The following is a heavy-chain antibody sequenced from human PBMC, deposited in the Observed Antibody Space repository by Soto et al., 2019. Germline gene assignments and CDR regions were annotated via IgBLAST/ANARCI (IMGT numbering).Heavy chain of an antibody. CDR2: ISDSGGRT. V-gene: IGHV3-23*01. CDR3: AKHQIGWYDFDY. Sequence: PGGSLRLSCAASGFPFSTNAMSWVRQAPGKGLEWVSTISDSGGRTYYADSVEGRFTISRDNSKNTLYLQMNSLRVEDTAVFYCAKHQIGWYDFDYWGQGALVTV. D-gene: IGHD6-19*01. J-gene: IGHJ4*02. CDR1: GFPFSTNA.